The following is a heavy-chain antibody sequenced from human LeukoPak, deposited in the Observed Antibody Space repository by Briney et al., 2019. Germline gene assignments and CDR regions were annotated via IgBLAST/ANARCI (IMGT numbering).Heavy chain of an antibody. Sequence: SETLSLTCTVSGGSISSGVYYWSWIRQHPGKGLEWIGYIYYSGSTYYNPSLKSRVTISVDTSKNQFSLKLSSVTAADTAVYYCARGGQQLAEIDYWGQGTLVTVSS. CDR3: ARGGQQLAEIDY. D-gene: IGHD6-13*01. V-gene: IGHV4-31*03. CDR1: GGSISSGVYY. CDR2: IYYSGST. J-gene: IGHJ4*02.